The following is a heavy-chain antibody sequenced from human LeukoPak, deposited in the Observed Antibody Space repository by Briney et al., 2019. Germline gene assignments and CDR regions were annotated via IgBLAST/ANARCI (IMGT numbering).Heavy chain of an antibody. J-gene: IGHJ4*01. CDR1: GFTFNTYT. CDR2: ISGRGDGT. D-gene: IGHD3-10*01. V-gene: IGHV3-23*01. Sequence: GGYVRLSCAASGFTFNTYTMNWVRQAPGKGLEWVSAISGRGDGTYYADFVKGRFTISRDNSKNTLFLQMNSLRVEDTATYYCAKGTERYREVSSFDSWGRGNLFAVSS. CDR3: AKGTERYREVSSFDS.